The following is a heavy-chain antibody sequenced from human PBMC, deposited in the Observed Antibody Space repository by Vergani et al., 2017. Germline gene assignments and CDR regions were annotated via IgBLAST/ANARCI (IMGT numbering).Heavy chain of an antibody. D-gene: IGHD6-6*01. V-gene: IGHV4-59*01. CDR2: IYYSGST. Sequence: QVQLQESGPGLVKPSETLSLTCTVSGGSISSYYWSWIRQPPGKGLEWIGYIYYSGSTNYNPSLKSRVTISVDTSKNQFSLKLSSVTAADTAVYYCARVEQLVYYLGQGTLVTVSS. J-gene: IGHJ4*02. CDR1: GGSISSYY. CDR3: ARVEQLVYY.